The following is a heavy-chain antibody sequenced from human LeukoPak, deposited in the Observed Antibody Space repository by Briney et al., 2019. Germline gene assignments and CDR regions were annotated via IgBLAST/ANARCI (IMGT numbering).Heavy chain of an antibody. CDR3: ARGMLGHWSGGRYSATWFDP. J-gene: IGHJ5*02. CDR2: INPYNGNT. Sequence: ASVKVSCKGSGYIFTNYGITWVRQAPGQGLEWMGWINPYNGNTDYAQKVQGRVTMTTDTSTSTAYIELRSLRSDEAAVHYCARGMLGHWSGGRYSATWFDPWGQGNLVTVSS. D-gene: IGHD2-21*01. V-gene: IGHV1-18*04. CDR1: GYIFTNYG.